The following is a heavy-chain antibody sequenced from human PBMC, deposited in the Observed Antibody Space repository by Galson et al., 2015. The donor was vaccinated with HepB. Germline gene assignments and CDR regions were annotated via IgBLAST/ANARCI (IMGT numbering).Heavy chain of an antibody. CDR1: GYTFTSYG. Sequence: SVKVSCKASGYTFTSYGISWVRQAPGQGLEWMGWISGHSSKTNYAEKFQGRVTMTTDTSTSTAHMELRSLTSDDTAVYYCAREAITIYGVFSVPAGVDTWGQGTLVAVSS. CDR3: AREAITIYGVFSVPAGVDT. CDR2: ISGHSSKT. D-gene: IGHD3-3*01. J-gene: IGHJ5*02. V-gene: IGHV1-18*04.